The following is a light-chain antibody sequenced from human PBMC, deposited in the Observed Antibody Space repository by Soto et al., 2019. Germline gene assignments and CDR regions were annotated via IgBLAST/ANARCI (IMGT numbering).Light chain of an antibody. CDR2: GAS. CDR1: QTVNSN. J-gene: IGKJ4*01. Sequence: EIVMTQSPATLSVSPGERATLSCRTSQTVNSNLAWYQQKPGQAPRLLIYGASTRATGISARFSGSGSGTEFTLTISSLQSEDFAVYLCQQYSNWPLGFGGGTKVDIK. CDR3: QQYSNWPLG. V-gene: IGKV3-15*01.